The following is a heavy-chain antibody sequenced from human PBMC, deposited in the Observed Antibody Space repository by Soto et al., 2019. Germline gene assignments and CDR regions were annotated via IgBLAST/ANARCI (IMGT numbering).Heavy chain of an antibody. D-gene: IGHD6-6*01. J-gene: IGHJ4*01. CDR1: GFSFSDYA. V-gene: IGHV3-30-3*01. CDR2: ISFEGTYK. CDR3: ARDSGKYSSSSGYGY. Sequence: LRLSCAASGFSFSDYALNWVRQAPGKGLEWVALISFEGTYKYYADSVKGRFTISRDNSKKTVYLQMNSLRLEDTAVYYCARDSGKYSSSSGYGYWGHGTLVTVSS.